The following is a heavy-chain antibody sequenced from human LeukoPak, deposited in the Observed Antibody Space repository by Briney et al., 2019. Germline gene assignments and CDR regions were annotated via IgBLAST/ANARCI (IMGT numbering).Heavy chain of an antibody. J-gene: IGHJ4*02. CDR1: GFTFSSYA. CDR2: ISYDGSNK. Sequence: PGGSLRLSCAASGFTFSSYAMHWVRQAPGKGLEWVAVISYDGSNKYYADSVKGRFTISRDNSKNTLYLQMNSLRAEDTAVYYCASGVVPADMYYWGQGTLVTVSS. V-gene: IGHV3-30-3*01. CDR3: ASGVVPADMYY. D-gene: IGHD2-2*01.